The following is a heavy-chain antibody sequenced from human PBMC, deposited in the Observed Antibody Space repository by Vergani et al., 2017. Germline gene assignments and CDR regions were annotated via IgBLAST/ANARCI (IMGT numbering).Heavy chain of an antibody. D-gene: IGHD4-23*01. CDR2: ISPIFGTA. V-gene: IGHV1-69*01. J-gene: IGHJ5*02. Sequence: QVQLVQSGAEVKKPGSSVKVSCKASGGTFSSYAISWVRQAPGQGLEWMGEISPIFGTANYAQKFQGRVTITADESTSTAYMELSSLRSEDTAVYYCARDGDGGGKPGERPNWFDPWGQGTLVTVSS. CDR1: GGTFSSYA. CDR3: ARDGDGGGKPGERPNWFDP.